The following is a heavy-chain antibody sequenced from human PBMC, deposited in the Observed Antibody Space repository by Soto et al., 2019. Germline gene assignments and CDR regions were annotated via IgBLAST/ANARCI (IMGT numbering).Heavy chain of an antibody. V-gene: IGHV1-24*01. CDR3: ATSPVVPAAMDGLFDY. CDR1: GYTLTELS. CDR2: FDPEDGET. Sequence: GASVKVSCKVSGYTLTELSMHWVRQAPGKGLEWMGGFDPEDGETIYAQKFQGRVTMTEDTSTDTAYMELSSLRSEDTAVYYCATSPVVPAAMDGLFDYWGQGTLVTVSS. D-gene: IGHD2-2*01. J-gene: IGHJ4*02.